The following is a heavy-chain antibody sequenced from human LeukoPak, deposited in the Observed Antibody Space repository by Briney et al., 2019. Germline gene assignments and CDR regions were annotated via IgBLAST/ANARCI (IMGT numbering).Heavy chain of an antibody. Sequence: GGSLRLSCAASGFTFSNYAMGWVRQAPGKGLDWVSAVTGGGGSTYYAGSVKGRFTISRDNSKNTLYLQMNSLRAEDTAVYYCAKESSSWALNWFDPWGQGTLVTVSS. CDR2: VTGGGGST. D-gene: IGHD6-13*01. CDR1: GFTFSNYA. CDR3: AKESSSWALNWFDP. J-gene: IGHJ5*02. V-gene: IGHV3-23*01.